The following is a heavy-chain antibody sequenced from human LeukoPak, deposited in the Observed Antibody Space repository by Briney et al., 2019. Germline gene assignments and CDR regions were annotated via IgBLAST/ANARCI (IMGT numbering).Heavy chain of an antibody. D-gene: IGHD2/OR15-2a*01. CDR3: AKGAYLNAFDI. Sequence: PGGSLRLSCAASGVTFNDYARHWVRQAPGKGLEWVSGISWNSGSIGYADSVKGRFTISRHNAKNSLHLQMHSLRAEDTALYYCAKGAYLNAFDIWGQGTMVTVSS. J-gene: IGHJ3*02. V-gene: IGHV3-9*01. CDR1: GVTFNDYA. CDR2: ISWNSGSI.